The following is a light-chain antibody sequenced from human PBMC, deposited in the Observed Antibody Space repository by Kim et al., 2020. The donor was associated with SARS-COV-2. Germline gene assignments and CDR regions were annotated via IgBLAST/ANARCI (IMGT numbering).Light chain of an antibody. V-gene: IGKV1-5*03. Sequence: DIQMTQSPSTLSAFVGDRVTIACRASQSISSWLAWYQQKPGKAPKLLIYKASYLESGVPSRFSGSGSGTDFTLTISSLQPDDFATYCCQQYNTSWTFGQGTKVDIK. CDR2: KAS. CDR1: QSISSW. CDR3: QQYNTSWT. J-gene: IGKJ1*01.